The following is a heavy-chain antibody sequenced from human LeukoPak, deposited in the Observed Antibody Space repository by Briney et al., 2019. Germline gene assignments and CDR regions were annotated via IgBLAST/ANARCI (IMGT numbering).Heavy chain of an antibody. V-gene: IGHV4-61*02. D-gene: IGHD1-26*01. CDR1: GASISSGNDY. Sequence: PSETLSLTCTVSGASISSGNDYWSWIRQPAGKGLEWIGRVYTGGSTNYNPSLKSRVTISVDTSKNQFSLKLSSVTAADTAVYYCARLGIVGATTTFDYWGQGTLVTVSS. CDR3: ARLGIVGATTTFDY. CDR2: VYTGGST. J-gene: IGHJ4*02.